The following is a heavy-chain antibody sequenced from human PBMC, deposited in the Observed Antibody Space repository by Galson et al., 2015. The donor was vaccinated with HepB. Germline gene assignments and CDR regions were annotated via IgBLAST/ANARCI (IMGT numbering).Heavy chain of an antibody. J-gene: IGHJ3*02. D-gene: IGHD6-6*01. CDR1: KFTFSNYA. Sequence: SLRLSCAASKFTFSNYAMHWVRQAPGKGLDWVALISYDGFNKYYADSVKGRFTISKENAKNSLYLQMNSLRPGDTAVYYCASSSRGAFDIWGQGTMVTVSS. CDR3: ASSSRGAFDI. V-gene: IGHV3-30*14. CDR2: ISYDGFNK.